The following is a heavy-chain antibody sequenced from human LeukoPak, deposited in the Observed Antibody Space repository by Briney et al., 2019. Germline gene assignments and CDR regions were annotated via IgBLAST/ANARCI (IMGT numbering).Heavy chain of an antibody. J-gene: IGHJ4*02. CDR3: ARDDTPDMVRGVIVNYLDY. CDR2: IWYDGSNK. CDR1: GFTFSSYG. Sequence: GGSLRLSCAASGFTFSSYGMHWVRQAPGKGLEWVAVIWYDGSNKYYADSVKGRFTISRDNSKNTLYLQMNSLRAEDTAVYYCARDDTPDMVRGVIVNYLDYWGQGTLVTVSS. V-gene: IGHV3-33*01. D-gene: IGHD3-10*01.